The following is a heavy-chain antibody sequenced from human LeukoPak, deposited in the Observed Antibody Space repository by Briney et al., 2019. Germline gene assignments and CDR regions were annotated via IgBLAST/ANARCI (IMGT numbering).Heavy chain of an antibody. V-gene: IGHV3-30*18. Sequence: GGSLSLSCAASGFTFSSYGMHWVRQAPGKGLEWVAVISYDGSNKYYADSVKGRFTISRDNSKNTLYLQMNSLRAEDTAVYYCAKDGRPGDQLWLHYWGQGTLVTVSS. D-gene: IGHD5-18*01. J-gene: IGHJ4*02. CDR1: GFTFSSYG. CDR3: AKDGRPGDQLWLHY. CDR2: ISYDGSNK.